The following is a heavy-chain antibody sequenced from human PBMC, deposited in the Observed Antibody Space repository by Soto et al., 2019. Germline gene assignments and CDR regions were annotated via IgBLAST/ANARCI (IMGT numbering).Heavy chain of an antibody. J-gene: IGHJ4*02. CDR1: GFTFSSYG. V-gene: IGHV3-30*18. Sequence: QVQLVESGGGVVQPGRSLRLSCAASGFTFSSYGMHWVRQAPGKGLEWVAVISYDGSNKYYADSVKGRFTISRDNSKNTLYLQMNSLRAEDTAVYYCAKGYSGYDYPPYYFDYWGQGTLVTVSS. D-gene: IGHD5-12*01. CDR2: ISYDGSNK. CDR3: AKGYSGYDYPPYYFDY.